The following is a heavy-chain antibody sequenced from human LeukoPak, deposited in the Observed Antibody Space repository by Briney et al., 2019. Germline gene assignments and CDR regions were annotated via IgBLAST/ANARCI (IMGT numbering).Heavy chain of an antibody. J-gene: IGHJ4*02. D-gene: IGHD2-15*01. Sequence: SETLSLTCAVYGGSFSGYYWSWIRQPPGKGLEWIGEINHSGSTNYNPSLKSRVTISVDTSKNQFSLKLSSVTAADAAVYYCASEYCSGGSCPVRYWGQGTLVAVCS. CDR3: ASEYCSGGSCPVRY. V-gene: IGHV4-34*01. CDR1: GGSFSGYY. CDR2: INHSGST.